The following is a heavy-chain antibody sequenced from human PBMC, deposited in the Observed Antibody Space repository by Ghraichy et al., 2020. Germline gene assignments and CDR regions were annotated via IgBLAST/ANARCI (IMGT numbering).Heavy chain of an antibody. V-gene: IGHV3-48*02. CDR3: ARVLRLFSRGGP. J-gene: IGHJ5*02. CDR2: ISSSSSTI. Sequence: GGSLRLTCVASGFTFSSYSMNWVRQAPGKGLEWVSYISSSSSTIYYADSVKGRFTISRDNAKNSLYLQMNSLRDEDTAVYYCARVLRLFSRGGPWGQGTLVTVSS. CDR1: GFTFSSYS. D-gene: IGHD4-17*01.